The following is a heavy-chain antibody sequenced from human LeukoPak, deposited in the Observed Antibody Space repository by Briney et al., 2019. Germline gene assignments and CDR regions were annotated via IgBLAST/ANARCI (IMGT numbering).Heavy chain of an antibody. D-gene: IGHD5-18*01. CDR3: AREFYSYGLDY. CDR1: GGTFSSYA. Sequence: SVKVSCKASGGTFSSYAISWVRQAPGQGLQWMGGIIPIFGTANYAQKFQGRVTITADKSTSTAYMELSSLRSEDTAVYYCAREFYSYGLDYWGQGTLVTVSS. CDR2: IIPIFGTA. V-gene: IGHV1-69*06. J-gene: IGHJ4*02.